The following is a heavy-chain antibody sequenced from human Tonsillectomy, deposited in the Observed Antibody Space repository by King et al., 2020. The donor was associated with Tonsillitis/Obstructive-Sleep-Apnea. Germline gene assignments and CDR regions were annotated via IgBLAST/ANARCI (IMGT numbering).Heavy chain of an antibody. CDR1: GGSVSSSTYY. V-gene: IGHV4-39*01. J-gene: IGHJ5*02. D-gene: IGHD4-11*01. Sequence: QLQESGPGLVRPSETLSLTCSVSGGSVSSSTYYWGWIRQPPGKGLEWIGSVYYSGSTYYNPSLKSRVTMSVDTSNNQFSLKLSSVTATDTAVYYCARHVVYSLSCNWFDPWGQGTLVTVSS. CDR3: ARHVVYSLSCNWFDP. CDR2: VYYSGST.